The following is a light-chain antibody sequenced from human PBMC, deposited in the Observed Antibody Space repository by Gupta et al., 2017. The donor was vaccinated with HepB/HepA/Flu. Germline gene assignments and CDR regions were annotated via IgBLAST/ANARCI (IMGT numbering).Light chain of an antibody. CDR3: SSYTSSRGV. J-gene: IGLJ3*02. V-gene: IGLV2-14*01. CDR1: SSDVGGYNY. CDR2: DVS. Sequence: QSALPQPASVSGSPGQSTTISCTGTSSDVGGYNYVSWYQQHPGKAPKLMIYDVSNRPSGVSNRFSGSKSGNTASLTISGLQAEDEADYYCSSYTSSRGVFGGGTKLTVL.